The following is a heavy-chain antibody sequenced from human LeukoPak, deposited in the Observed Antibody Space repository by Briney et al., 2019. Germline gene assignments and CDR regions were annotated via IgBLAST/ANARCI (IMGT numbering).Heavy chain of an antibody. Sequence: EGSLRLSCAASGFTFSSYEMNWVRQGPGKGPEWVSYISSSGDTVFYGYSLNGRFTISRDNAKNSLYLQINNLRAEDTGVYYCARDGSFTSGSFFDSWGQGTLVTVSS. D-gene: IGHD1-26*01. CDR3: ARDGSFTSGSFFDS. V-gene: IGHV3-48*03. J-gene: IGHJ4*02. CDR2: ISSSGDTV. CDR1: GFTFSSYE.